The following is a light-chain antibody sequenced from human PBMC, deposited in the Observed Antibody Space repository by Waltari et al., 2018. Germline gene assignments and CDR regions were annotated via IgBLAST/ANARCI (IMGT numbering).Light chain of an antibody. Sequence: EVVMTQSPATVSVSPGERVTLSCRASQRVSNNLAWYQQRPGRAPGVLIYAASTRATGIAARFIGSGSGTDFTLTITNLQSEDFAIYYCQQYKNWPTFGQGTKVEI. CDR2: AAS. CDR1: QRVSNN. V-gene: IGKV3-15*01. J-gene: IGKJ1*01. CDR3: QQYKNWPT.